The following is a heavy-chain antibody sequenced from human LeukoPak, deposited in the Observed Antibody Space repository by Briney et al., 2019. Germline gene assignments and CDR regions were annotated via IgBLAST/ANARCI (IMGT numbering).Heavy chain of an antibody. CDR2: IYHSGST. CDR1: GGSISSSNW. Sequence: SGTLSLTCAVSGGSISSSNWWSWVRQPPGKGLEWIGEIYHSGSTNYNPSLKSRVTMSVDTSKNQFSLKLSSVTAADTAVYYCARDTYYYYGSGSYPRPDYWGQGTLVTVSS. D-gene: IGHD3-10*01. V-gene: IGHV4-4*02. J-gene: IGHJ4*02. CDR3: ARDTYYYYGSGSYPRPDY.